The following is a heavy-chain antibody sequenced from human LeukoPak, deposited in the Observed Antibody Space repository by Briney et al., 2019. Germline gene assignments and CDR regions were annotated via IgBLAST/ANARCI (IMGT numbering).Heavy chain of an antibody. D-gene: IGHD3-10*01. Sequence: ASVKVSCKASGYTFTGYYIHWVRQAPGQGLEWMGWINPNINGTNYAQKFQGRVTMTGDRSISTAYMELSRLRSDDTAVYFCARETYYSSGNVYNRIDYWGQGTLVTVSS. CDR2: INPNINGT. CDR1: GYTFTGYY. CDR3: ARETYYSSGNVYNRIDY. V-gene: IGHV1-2*02. J-gene: IGHJ4*02.